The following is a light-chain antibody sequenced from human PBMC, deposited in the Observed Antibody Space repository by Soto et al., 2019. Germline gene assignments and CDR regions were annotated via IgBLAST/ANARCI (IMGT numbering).Light chain of an antibody. CDR3: HHFGSLPET. CDR2: SAS. Sequence: EVVLTQSPGTLSLSPGERVTISCRASQSVASSYLAWYQQKPGRAPRLLFYSASSRATGIPDRFSGSGSGTDFTLTISRLEPEDFAVYYCHHFGSLPETFGQVTNVE. CDR1: QSVASSY. V-gene: IGKV3-20*01. J-gene: IGKJ1*01.